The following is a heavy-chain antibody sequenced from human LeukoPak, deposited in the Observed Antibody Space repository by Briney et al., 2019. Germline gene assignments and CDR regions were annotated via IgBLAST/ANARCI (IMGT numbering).Heavy chain of an antibody. D-gene: IGHD6-19*01. V-gene: IGHV3-23*01. CDR2: ISGSGGST. J-gene: IGHJ5*02. Sequence: GGSLRLSCAASGFTFSSYGMSWVRQAPGKGLEWVSAISGSGGSTYYADSVKGRFTIPRDNSKNTLYLQMNSLRAEDTAVYYCAKDSSGWYNWFDPWGQGTLVTVSS. CDR1: GFTFSSYG. CDR3: AKDSSGWYNWFDP.